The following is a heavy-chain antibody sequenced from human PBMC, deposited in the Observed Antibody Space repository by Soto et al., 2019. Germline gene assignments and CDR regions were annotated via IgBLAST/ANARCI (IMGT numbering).Heavy chain of an antibody. Sequence: ASVKVSSKASGYTFTSYGISWVRQAPGQGLEWMGWINPNNGGTNYAQRFQDWVTMTRDTSISTAYMELNSLKSDDTAVYYCAREKQLEFDSWGQGTPVTVSS. CDR1: GYTFTSYG. V-gene: IGHV1-2*04. CDR3: AREKQLEFDS. D-gene: IGHD6-6*01. CDR2: INPNNGGT. J-gene: IGHJ4*02.